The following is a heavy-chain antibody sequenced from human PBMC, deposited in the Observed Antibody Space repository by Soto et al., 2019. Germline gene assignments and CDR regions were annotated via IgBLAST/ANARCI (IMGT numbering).Heavy chain of an antibody. CDR1: GYTFTDYY. V-gene: IGHV1-2*02. D-gene: IGHD1-26*01. J-gene: IGHJ4*02. CDR3: ARVSGSYWPFDY. CDR2: INPNSGGT. Sequence: GASVKVSCKASGYTFTDYYIHWVRQAPGQGLEWMGWINPNSGGTHFAPKFQGRVTATSDTSTSTVYMELTGLISEDTAVYYCARVSGSYWPFDYWGQGTLVTVSS.